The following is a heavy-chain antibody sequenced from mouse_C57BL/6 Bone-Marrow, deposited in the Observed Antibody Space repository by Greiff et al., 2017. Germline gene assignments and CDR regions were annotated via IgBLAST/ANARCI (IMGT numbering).Heavy chain of an antibody. J-gene: IGHJ2*01. CDR2: IYTGDGDN. Sequence: QVQLKQSGAELVKPGDSVKISCKASGYAFSSYWMNWVKQRPGKGLEWIGQIYTGDGDNNYNGKFKGKATLTADKSSSTAYMHLSSLTSEDSAVYFCARWDVSSYVVYWGQGTTLTVSS. CDR3: ARWDVSSYVVY. CDR1: GYAFSSYW. V-gene: IGHV1-80*01. D-gene: IGHD1-1*01.